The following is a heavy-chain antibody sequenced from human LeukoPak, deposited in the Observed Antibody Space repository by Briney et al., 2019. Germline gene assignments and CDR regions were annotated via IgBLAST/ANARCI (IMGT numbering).Heavy chain of an antibody. V-gene: IGHV1-2*02. CDR3: ARSPRGYCSGGSCYSYGY. CDR2: INPNSGGT. Sequence: ASVKVSCKASGYTFTGYYMHWVRQAPGQGLEWMGWINPNSGGTNYAQKFQGRVTMTRDTSISTAHMALSRLRSDDTAVYYCARSPRGYCSGGSCYSYGYWGQGTLVTVSS. D-gene: IGHD2-15*01. J-gene: IGHJ4*02. CDR1: GYTFTGYY.